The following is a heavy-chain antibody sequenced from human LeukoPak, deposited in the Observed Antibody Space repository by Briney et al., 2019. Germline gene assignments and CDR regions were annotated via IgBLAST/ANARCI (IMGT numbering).Heavy chain of an antibody. Sequence: SETLSLTCAVYGGSFSGYYWSWIRQPPGKGLEWIGEINHSGSTSYNPSLKSRVTISVDTSKNQFSLKLSSVTAADTAVYYCARGDYDFWIRRMGAFDIWGQGTMVTVSS. CDR1: GGSFSGYY. CDR2: INHSGST. D-gene: IGHD3-3*01. J-gene: IGHJ3*02. V-gene: IGHV4-34*01. CDR3: ARGDYDFWIRRMGAFDI.